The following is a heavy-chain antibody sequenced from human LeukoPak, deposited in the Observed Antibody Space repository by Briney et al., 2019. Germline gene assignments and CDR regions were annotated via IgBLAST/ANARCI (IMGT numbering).Heavy chain of an antibody. CDR1: GFTFSSYA. D-gene: IGHD4-17*01. CDR2: ISYDGSNK. V-gene: IGHV3-30*04. Sequence: GGSLRLSCAASGFTFSSYAMHWVRQAPGKGLEWVAVISYDGSNKYYADSVKGRFTISRDNSKNTLYLQMNSLRAEDTAVYYCARDYDDYGDYGNWFDPWGQGTLVTVSS. J-gene: IGHJ5*02. CDR3: ARDYDDYGDYGNWFDP.